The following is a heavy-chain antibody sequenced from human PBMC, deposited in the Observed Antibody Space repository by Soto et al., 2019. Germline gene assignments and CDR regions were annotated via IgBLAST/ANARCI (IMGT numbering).Heavy chain of an antibody. J-gene: IGHJ4*02. Sequence: QVQLVESGGGLVKPGESLRVSCTASGFSFGDYYMSWIRQAPGKGLEWISYISHNSDSFYYADSVKGRFTVSRANSKNSLFLQMDNLRAEDTAVYYCAREDLCTTGTCLLLRRKTNYFDYWGPGTQVTVSS. V-gene: IGHV3-11*01. CDR3: AREDLCTTGTCLLLRRKTNYFDY. D-gene: IGHD1-1*01. CDR2: ISHNSDSF. CDR1: GFSFGDYY.